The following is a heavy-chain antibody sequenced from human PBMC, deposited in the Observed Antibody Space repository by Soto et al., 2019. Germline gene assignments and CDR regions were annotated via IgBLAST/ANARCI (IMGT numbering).Heavy chain of an antibody. CDR2: INHSGST. J-gene: IGHJ4*02. D-gene: IGHD2-15*01. CDR1: GGSFSGYY. CDR3: ARVLPRYCSGGSCSDDY. V-gene: IGHV4-34*01. Sequence: QVQLQQWGAGLLKPSETLSLTCAVYGGSFSGYYWSWIRQPPGKGLEWIGEINHSGSTNYNPSLKSRVTISVDTSKNQFSLKLSSVTAADTAVYYCARVLPRYCSGGSCSDDYWGQGTLVTVSS.